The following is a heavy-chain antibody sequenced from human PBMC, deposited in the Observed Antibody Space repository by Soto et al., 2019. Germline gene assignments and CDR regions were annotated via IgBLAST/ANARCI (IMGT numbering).Heavy chain of an antibody. V-gene: IGHV1-2*04. Sequence: GASVKVSCKASGYTFTGYYMHWVRQAPGQGLEWMGWINPNSGGTNYAQKFQGWVTMTRDTSISTAYMELSRLRSDDTAVYYCARWALTGTMVRGYYFDYWGQGTLVTVSS. CDR1: GYTFTGYY. J-gene: IGHJ4*02. CDR3: ARWALTGTMVRGYYFDY. D-gene: IGHD3-10*01. CDR2: INPNSGGT.